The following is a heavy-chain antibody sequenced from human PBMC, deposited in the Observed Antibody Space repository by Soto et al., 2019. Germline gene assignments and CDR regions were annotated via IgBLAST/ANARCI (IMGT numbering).Heavy chain of an antibody. CDR2: IKSDGSDT. Sequence: GGSLRLASAAGGGTFRVYGRHWVRQAPGKVLVWVSRIKSDGSDTSSADSVKGRFTISRDNAKNTLYLQMNSLRAEDTAVYYCENTYWPVGNYWGQGIPVTVPS. CDR3: ENTYWPVGNY. V-gene: IGHV3-74*01. D-gene: IGHD1-26*01. J-gene: IGHJ4*02. CDR1: GGTFRVYG.